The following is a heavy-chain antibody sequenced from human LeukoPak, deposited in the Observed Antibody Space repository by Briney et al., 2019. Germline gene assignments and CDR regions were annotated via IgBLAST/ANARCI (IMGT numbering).Heavy chain of an antibody. CDR3: ARRDGYNMGAFDI. CDR1: GYSFSTYW. CDR2: MYPGDSDT. D-gene: IGHD5-24*01. V-gene: IGHV5-51*01. J-gene: IGHJ3*02. Sequence: GESLKISCRGSGYSFSTYWVGWVRQMPGKGLEWMGIMYPGDSDTRYSPSFQGQFTISADKSISTAYLQWSSLKASDTAMYYCARRDGYNMGAFDIWGQGTMVIVSS.